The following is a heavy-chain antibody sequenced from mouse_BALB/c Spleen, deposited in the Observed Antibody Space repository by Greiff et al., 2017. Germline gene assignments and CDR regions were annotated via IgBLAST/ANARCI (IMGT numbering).Heavy chain of an antibody. CDR2: ISSGSSTI. CDR1: GFTFSSFG. J-gene: IGHJ4*01. V-gene: IGHV5-17*02. Sequence: EVKLVESGGGLVQPGGSRKLSCAASGFTFSSFGMHWVRQAPEKGLEWVAYISSGSSTIYYADTVKGRFTISRDNPKNTLFLQMTSLRSEDTAMYYCARSGLGRGYAMDYWGQGTSVTVSS. CDR3: ARSGLGRGYAMDY. D-gene: IGHD3-3*01.